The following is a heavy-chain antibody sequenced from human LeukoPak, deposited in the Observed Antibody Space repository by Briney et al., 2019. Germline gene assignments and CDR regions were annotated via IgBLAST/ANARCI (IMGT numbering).Heavy chain of an antibody. V-gene: IGHV4-34*01. CDR2: INHSGST. Sequence: SETLSLTCAVYAGSFSGYYWSWIRQPPGKGQEWMGEINHSGSTNYNPSLRSRATISVDTSKNQFSLKLSSVTAADTAVYYCAAGIAVAGTGDYWGQGTLVTVSS. CDR3: AAGIAVAGTGDY. J-gene: IGHJ4*02. D-gene: IGHD6-19*01. CDR1: AGSFSGYY.